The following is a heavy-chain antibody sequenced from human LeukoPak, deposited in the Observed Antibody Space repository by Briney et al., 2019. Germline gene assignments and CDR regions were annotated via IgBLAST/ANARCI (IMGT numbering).Heavy chain of an antibody. CDR2: ISYDGSNK. CDR3: ARDRLPGYSYGLDC. J-gene: IGHJ4*02. D-gene: IGHD5-18*01. V-gene: IGHV3-30*04. Sequence: PGRSLRLSCAASGFTFSSYAMHWVRQAPGKGLEWVAVISYDGSNKYYADSVKGRFTISRDNSKNTLYLQMNSLRAEDTAVYYCARDRLPGYSYGLDCWGQGTLVTVSS. CDR1: GFTFSSYA.